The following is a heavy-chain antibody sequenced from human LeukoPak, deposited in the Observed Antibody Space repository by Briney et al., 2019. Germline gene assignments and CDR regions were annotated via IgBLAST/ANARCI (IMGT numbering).Heavy chain of an antibody. D-gene: IGHD5-18*01. CDR1: GFTFSSYA. V-gene: IGHV3-30*04. J-gene: IGHJ4*02. Sequence: GRSLRLSCAATGFTFSSYAMHWVRQAPGKGLEWVAVILYDGSNKYYADSVKGRFTISRDNSKNTLYLQMNSQRAEDTAVYYCARPTQVRGYSYGLDYWGQGTLVTVSS. CDR3: ARPTQVRGYSYGLDY. CDR2: ILYDGSNK.